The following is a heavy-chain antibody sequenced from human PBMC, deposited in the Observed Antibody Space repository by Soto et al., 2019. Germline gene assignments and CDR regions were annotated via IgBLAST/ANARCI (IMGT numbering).Heavy chain of an antibody. CDR3: TRDKDRQRLGGNYYYITDV. CDR2: NIPNFRTP. Sequence: QVQLVQSGAEVKKPGSSVKVSCKASGGTFSSYAISWVRQASGQGLEWMGGNIPNFRTPDYAQKFQGRVTITADESARTAYMELSILRSEATAVYYCTRDKDRQRLGGNYYYITDVWGQGTTVTVSS. V-gene: IGHV1-69*12. D-gene: IGHD3-16*01. J-gene: IGHJ6*02. CDR1: GGTFSSYA.